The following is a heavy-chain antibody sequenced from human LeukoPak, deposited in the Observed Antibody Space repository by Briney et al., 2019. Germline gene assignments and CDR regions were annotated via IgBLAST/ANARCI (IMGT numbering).Heavy chain of an antibody. CDR2: IKPDGSEK. CDR1: GFTFSSYW. V-gene: IGHV3-7*01. J-gene: IGHJ4*02. D-gene: IGHD3-10*01. CDR3: ARERMYSGSGSTFPYYDY. Sequence: GGSLRLYCAASGFTFSSYWMSWVRQSPGKGLEWVANIKPDGSEKYYVGSVKGRFTISRDNAKNALFLEMNSLRAEDTDVYYCARERMYSGSGSTFPYYDYWGQGTLVTVSS.